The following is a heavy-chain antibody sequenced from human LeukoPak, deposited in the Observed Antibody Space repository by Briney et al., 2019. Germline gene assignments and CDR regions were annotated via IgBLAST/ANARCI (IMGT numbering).Heavy chain of an antibody. V-gene: IGHV3-48*02. J-gene: IGHJ3*02. CDR1: GFTFSGYS. CDR3: AREPYLRGGRDAFDI. D-gene: IGHD2-2*02. Sequence: GGSLRLSCAASGFTFSGYSMNWVRQAPGKGLEWVSYISSSSSTIYYADSVKGRFTISRDNAKNSLYLQMNSLRDGDTAVYYCAREPYLRGGRDAFDIWGQGTMVTVSS. CDR2: ISSSSSTI.